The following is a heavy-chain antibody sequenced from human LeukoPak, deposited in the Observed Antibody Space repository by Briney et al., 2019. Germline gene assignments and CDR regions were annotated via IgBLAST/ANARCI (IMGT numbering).Heavy chain of an antibody. CDR1: GGSLSNFY. Sequence: SETLSLTCTVSGGSLSNFYWSWIRQPPGKGLEWIGYVFHTGSTNYNPSLASRVTMSVDTSKNQFSLRLSSVTAADTAVYYFARVYRRLLFDYWGQGTPVTVSS. CDR3: ARVYRRLLFDY. CDR2: VFHTGST. D-gene: IGHD2-8*01. V-gene: IGHV4-59*01. J-gene: IGHJ4*02.